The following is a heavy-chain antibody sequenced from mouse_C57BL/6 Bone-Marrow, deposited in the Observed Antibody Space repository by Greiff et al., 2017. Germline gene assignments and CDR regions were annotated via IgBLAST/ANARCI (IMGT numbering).Heavy chain of an antibody. CDR1: GYAFSSSW. CDR2: IYPGDGDT. D-gene: IGHD2-5*01. CDR3: ARHYSNPAWFAY. V-gene: IGHV1-82*01. Sequence: VQLQQSGPELVKPGASVKISCKASGYAFSSSWMNWVKQRPGKGLEWIGRIYPGDGDTNYNGKFKGKATLTADKSSSTAYMQLSSLTSEDSAVYCCARHYSNPAWFAYWGQGTLVTVSA. J-gene: IGHJ3*01.